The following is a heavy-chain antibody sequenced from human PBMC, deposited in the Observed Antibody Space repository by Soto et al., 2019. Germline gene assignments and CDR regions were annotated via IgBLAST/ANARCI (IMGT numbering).Heavy chain of an antibody. CDR1: GDSITGGGYY. Sequence: SETLSLTCSVSGDSITGGGYYWTWIRQHPGKGLEWIGYIYYSTTYYNRSLKSRVSISVDTSKNEFSLTLTSVTAADTAVYYCARGVPFTPAWFDSWGLGTLVTAPQ. D-gene: IGHD2-15*01. V-gene: IGHV4-31*03. CDR3: ARGVPFTPAWFDS. CDR2: IYYSTT. J-gene: IGHJ5*01.